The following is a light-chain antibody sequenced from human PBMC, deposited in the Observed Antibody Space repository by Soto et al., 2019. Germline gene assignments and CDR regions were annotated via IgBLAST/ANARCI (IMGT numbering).Light chain of an antibody. CDR1: SSNIGAGYD. J-gene: IGLJ2*01. CDR2: GNS. V-gene: IGLV1-40*01. Sequence: QSVLTQPPSVSGAPGQRVTISCTGSSSNIGAGYDVHWYQQLPGTAPKLLIYGNSNRPSGVPDRFSGSKSGTSASLAITGLLAEDEDDYYCQSYDSSLSGSKVFGGGTKLTVL. CDR3: QSYDSSLSGSKV.